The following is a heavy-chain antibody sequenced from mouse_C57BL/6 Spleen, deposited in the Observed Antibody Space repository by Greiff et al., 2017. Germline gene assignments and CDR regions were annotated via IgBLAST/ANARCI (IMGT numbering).Heavy chain of an antibody. D-gene: IGHD1-1*01. Sequence: EVKVVESGGDLVKPGGSLKLSCAASGFTFSSYGMSWVRQTPDKRLEWVATISSGGSYTYYPDSVKGRFTISRDNAKNTLYLQMSSLKSEDTAMYYCASHVSGSSYDYWGQGTTLTVSS. CDR2: ISSGGSYT. CDR1: GFTFSSYG. J-gene: IGHJ2*01. CDR3: ASHVSGSSYDY. V-gene: IGHV5-6*01.